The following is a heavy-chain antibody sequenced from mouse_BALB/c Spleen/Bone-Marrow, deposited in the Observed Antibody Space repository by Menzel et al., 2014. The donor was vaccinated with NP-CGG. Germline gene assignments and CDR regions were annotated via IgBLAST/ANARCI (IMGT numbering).Heavy chain of an antibody. CDR3: ARSDGYRALDY. J-gene: IGHJ4*01. V-gene: IGHV1-82*01. CDR1: GYAFSNSW. CDR2: IYPGDGDT. Sequence: VQLQQSGPELVKPGASVRISCKASGYAFSNSWMNWVKQRPGQGLEWIGRIYPGDGDTYYNGKLKGKATLTADKSSSTAYMQLSSLTSVDSAVYFCARSDGYRALDYWGRGTSVTVSS. D-gene: IGHD2-3*01.